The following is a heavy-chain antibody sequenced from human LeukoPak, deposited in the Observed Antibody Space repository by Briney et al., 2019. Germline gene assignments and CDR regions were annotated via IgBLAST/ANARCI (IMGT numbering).Heavy chain of an antibody. V-gene: IGHV4-30-4*07. Sequence: SQTLSLTCAVSGGSISSGGYSWSWHRQPPGKGLEWIVYIYYSGSTYYNPSLKSRITIAVYTPKNQFSLKLSSVTAADAAVYYCAREVSGYYYYMDVWGKGTPVTVSS. CDR3: AREVSGYYYYMDV. J-gene: IGHJ6*03. CDR1: GGSISSGGYS. CDR2: IYYSGST.